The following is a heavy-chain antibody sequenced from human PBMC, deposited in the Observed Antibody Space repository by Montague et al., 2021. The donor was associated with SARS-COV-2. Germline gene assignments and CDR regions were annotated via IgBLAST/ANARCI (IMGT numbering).Heavy chain of an antibody. V-gene: IGHV3-21*01. D-gene: IGHD5/OR15-5a*01. J-gene: IGHJ3*02. CDR3: ARALSASYSVGGDSFDI. CDR2: ISTSSLYI. Sequence: SLRLSCAASGFTFSKYSMNWVRQAPGKGLEWVSSISTSSLYIYYXASXKGRFTISRANAKNSLFLQMDSLRAEDTAVYYCARALSASYSVGGDSFDIWGQGTIVTVSS. CDR1: GFTFSKYS.